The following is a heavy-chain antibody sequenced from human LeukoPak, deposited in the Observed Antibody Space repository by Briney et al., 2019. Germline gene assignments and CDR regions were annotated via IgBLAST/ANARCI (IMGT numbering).Heavy chain of an antibody. CDR2: IIPIFGTA. J-gene: IGHJ4*02. D-gene: IGHD6-6*01. CDR1: GGTFSSYA. CDR3: AREGGSSPTIDY. Sequence: ASVKVSCKASGGTFSSYAISWVRQAPGQGLEWMGGIIPIFGTANYAQKFQGRVTITADESTSTAYMELSSLRSEDTAVYYCAREGGSSPTIDYWGQGTLVTVSS. V-gene: IGHV1-69*13.